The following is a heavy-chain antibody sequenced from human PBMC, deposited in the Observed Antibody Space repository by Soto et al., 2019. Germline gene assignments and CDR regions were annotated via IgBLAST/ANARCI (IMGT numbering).Heavy chain of an antibody. D-gene: IGHD3-10*01. CDR2: ISSSSSYI. Sequence: PGGSLRLSCAASGFTFSSYSMNWVRQAPGKGLEWVSYISSSSSYIYYADSVKGRFTISRDNAKNSLYLQMNSLRAEDTAVYYCARDSGSTYYYYYMDVWGKGTTVTVSS. J-gene: IGHJ6*03. CDR3: ARDSGSTYYYYYMDV. V-gene: IGHV3-21*01. CDR1: GFTFSSYS.